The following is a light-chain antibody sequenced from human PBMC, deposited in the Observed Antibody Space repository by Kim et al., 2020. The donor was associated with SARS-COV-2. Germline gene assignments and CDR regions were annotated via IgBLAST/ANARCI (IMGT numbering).Light chain of an antibody. CDR1: ALPKKY. J-gene: IGLJ2*01. CDR3: YSTDSSGNHRV. Sequence: SPGQTARITCSGDALPKKYAYWYQQKSGQAPVLVIYEDSKRTSGIPERFSGSSSGTMATLTISGAQVEDEADYYCYSTDSSGNHRVFGGGTKLTVL. V-gene: IGLV3-10*01. CDR2: EDS.